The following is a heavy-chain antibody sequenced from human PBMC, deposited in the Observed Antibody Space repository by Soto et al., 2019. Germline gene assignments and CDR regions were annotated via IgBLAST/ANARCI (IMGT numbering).Heavy chain of an antibody. CDR3: ARDITTVTTSYFDY. D-gene: IGHD4-17*01. CDR1: GGSISSYY. Sequence: SETLSLTCTVSGGSISSYYWSWIRQPPGKGLEWIGYIYYSGSANYNPSLKSRVTISVDTSKNQFSLKLSSVTAADTAVYYCARDITTVTTSYFDYWGQGTLVTVSS. V-gene: IGHV4-59*01. CDR2: IYYSGSA. J-gene: IGHJ4*02.